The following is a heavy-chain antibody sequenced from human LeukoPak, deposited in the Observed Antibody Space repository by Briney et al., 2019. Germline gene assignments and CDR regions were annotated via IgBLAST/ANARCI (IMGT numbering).Heavy chain of an antibody. CDR1: GGSISSYF. V-gene: IGHV4-4*07. D-gene: IGHD3-22*01. Sequence: SEALSLTCTVSGGSISSYFWTWLRQPAGKGLEWIGRIYTSGTTNYNPSLKSRVTMSVDTSKNQFSLKLSSVTAADTAVYYCARDRGSGYYYFDYWGQGTLVTVSS. CDR2: IYTSGTT. J-gene: IGHJ4*02. CDR3: ARDRGSGYYYFDY.